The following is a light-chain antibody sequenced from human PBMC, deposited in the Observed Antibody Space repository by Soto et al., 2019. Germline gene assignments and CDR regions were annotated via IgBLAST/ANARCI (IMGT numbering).Light chain of an antibody. CDR2: AVS. CDR1: QSISTY. J-gene: IGKJ4*01. V-gene: IGKV1-39*01. Sequence: DIQMTQSPSSLSASVGDRVTISCRASQSISTYLNWYQQKPGKAPRLLIYAVSSVQTGVPPRFSGSGSGTEFTLTISSLQPDDFATYYCQQYNSAPLTFGGG. CDR3: QQYNSAPLT.